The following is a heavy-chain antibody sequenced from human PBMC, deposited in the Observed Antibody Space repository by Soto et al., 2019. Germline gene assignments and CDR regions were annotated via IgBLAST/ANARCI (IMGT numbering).Heavy chain of an antibody. CDR1: GYTFIHYY. V-gene: IGHV1-46*03. D-gene: IGHD6-13*01. J-gene: IGHJ4*02. Sequence: QVQLVQSGAEVKKPGASVKLSCKASGYTFIHYYIHCVRQSPGQVLEWMGIFNPTSGSTNYAQKFQGIVTLTMDTSTRTVYMEMSRLRFDDTALYYCARDLAAGDYWGQGTLVNVSS. CDR2: FNPTSGST. CDR3: ARDLAAGDY.